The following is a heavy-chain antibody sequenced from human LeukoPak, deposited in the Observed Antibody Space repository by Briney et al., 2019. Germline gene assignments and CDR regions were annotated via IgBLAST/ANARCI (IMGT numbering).Heavy chain of an antibody. CDR3: ARVNKGDYYDFWSGYYTSYYFDY. CDR2: IKQDGSEK. J-gene: IGHJ4*02. Sequence: GGSLRLSCAASGFTFSSYWMSWVRQAPGKGLEWVANIKQDGSEKYYVDSVKGRFTISRDNAKNSLYLQMNSLRAEDTAVYYCARVNKGDYYDFWSGYYTSYYFDYWDQGTLVTVSS. D-gene: IGHD3-3*01. V-gene: IGHV3-7*01. CDR1: GFTFSSYW.